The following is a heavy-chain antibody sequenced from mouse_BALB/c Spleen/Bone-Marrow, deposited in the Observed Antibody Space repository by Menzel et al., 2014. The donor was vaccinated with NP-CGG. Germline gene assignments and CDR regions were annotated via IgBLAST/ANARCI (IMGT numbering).Heavy chain of an antibody. V-gene: IGHV1-7*01. CDR3: ARGGIYDGYSY. J-gene: IGHJ3*01. CDR1: GYTFTNYW. D-gene: IGHD2-3*01. CDR2: IDPSTGYT. Sequence: VHLVESGAELAKSRASVKMSCKASGYTFTNYWMHWVKQRPGQGLEWIGYIDPSTGYTEYNQKFKDKATLTADKSSSTAYMQLSSLTSEDSAVYYCARGGIYDGYSYWGQGTLVTVSA.